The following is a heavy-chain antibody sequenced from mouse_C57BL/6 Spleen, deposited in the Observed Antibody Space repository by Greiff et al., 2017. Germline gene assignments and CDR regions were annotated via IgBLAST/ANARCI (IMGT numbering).Heavy chain of an antibody. CDR3: ARQRTTVVATDAMDY. Sequence: VQLQESGPGLVAPSQSLSITCTVSGFSLTSYGVHWVRQPPGKGLEWLVVIWSDGSTTYNSALKSRLSISKDNSKSQVFLKMNSLQTDDTAMYYCARQRTTVVATDAMDYWGQGTSVTVSS. V-gene: IGHV2-6-1*01. CDR1: GFSLTSYG. J-gene: IGHJ4*01. D-gene: IGHD1-1*01. CDR2: IWSDGST.